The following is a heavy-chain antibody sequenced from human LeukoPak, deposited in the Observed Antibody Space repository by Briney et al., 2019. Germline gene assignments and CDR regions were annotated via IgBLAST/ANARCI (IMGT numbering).Heavy chain of an antibody. CDR2: ISSSGSTR. CDR1: GVTFSDYY. CDR3: ARDEDCSSASCYTAFDI. Sequence: PGGSLRLSCAASGVTFSDYYMTWIRQAPGKGLEWVSYISSSGSTRYYADSVKGRFTISRDNAKNSLYLQMDSLRAEDTAVYYCARDEDCSSASCYTAFDIWGQGTMVTVSS. D-gene: IGHD2-2*02. J-gene: IGHJ3*02. V-gene: IGHV3-11*04.